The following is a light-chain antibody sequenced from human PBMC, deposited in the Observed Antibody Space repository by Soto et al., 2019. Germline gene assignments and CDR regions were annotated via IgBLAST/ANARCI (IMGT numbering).Light chain of an antibody. J-gene: IGKJ5*01. CDR2: AAS. V-gene: IGKV3-11*01. CDR1: QSVSSS. CDR3: QQSYSTPTIT. Sequence: EIVLTQSPATLSLSPGERATLSCRASQSVSSSLAWYQQKPGQAPRLLIYAASSLQSGVPSRFSGSGSGTDFTLTISSLQPEDFATYYCQQSYSTPTITFGQGTRLEIK.